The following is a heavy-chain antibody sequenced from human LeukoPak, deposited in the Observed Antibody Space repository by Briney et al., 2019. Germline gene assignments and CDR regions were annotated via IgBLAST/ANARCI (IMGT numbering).Heavy chain of an antibody. CDR1: GFTFSSYA. D-gene: IGHD6-19*01. CDR3: ARGRRDSSGWYYFDY. Sequence: GGSLRLSCAASGFTFSSYATHWVRQAPGKGLEWVAVISYDGSNEYYADSVKGRFTISRDSSKNTLYLQMNSLRAEDMAVYYCARGRRDSSGWYYFDYWGQGTLVTVSS. V-gene: IGHV3-30*04. J-gene: IGHJ4*02. CDR2: ISYDGSNE.